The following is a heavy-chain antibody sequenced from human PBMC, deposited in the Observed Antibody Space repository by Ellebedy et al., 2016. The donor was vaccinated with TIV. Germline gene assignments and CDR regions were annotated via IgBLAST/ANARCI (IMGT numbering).Heavy chain of an antibody. D-gene: IGHD3-22*01. CDR1: GGTFSSYA. V-gene: IGHV1-69*13. CDR2: IIPIFGTA. CDR3: AREGGYYYDSSGYYPIDY. Sequence: AASVKVSCKASGGTFSSYAISWVRQAPGQGLEWMGGIIPIFGTANYAQKFQGRVTITADESTSTAYMELRSLRSDDTAVYYCAREGGYYYDSSGYYPIDYWGQGTLVTGSS. J-gene: IGHJ4*02.